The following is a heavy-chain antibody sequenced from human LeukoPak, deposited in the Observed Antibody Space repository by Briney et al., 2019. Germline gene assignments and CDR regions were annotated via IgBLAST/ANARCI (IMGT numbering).Heavy chain of an antibody. J-gene: IGHJ5*02. Sequence: SETLSLTCSVSGYSLSSGFYWGWIRQPPGKGLEWIATMFHSGSTYYNPSLESRVTISMDTSKNQFSLRLISVTAADTALYYCARFGTRDNCCHPGVDTWGQGTPVTVSS. V-gene: IGHV4-38-2*02. CDR3: ARFGTRDNCCHPGVDT. CDR1: GYSLSSGFY. CDR2: MFHSGST. D-gene: IGHD1-1*01.